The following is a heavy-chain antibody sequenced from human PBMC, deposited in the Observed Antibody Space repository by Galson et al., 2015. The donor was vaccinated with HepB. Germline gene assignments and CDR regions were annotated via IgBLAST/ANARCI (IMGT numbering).Heavy chain of an antibody. J-gene: IGHJ6*02. CDR1: GFTFSSYG. Sequence: SLRLSCAASGFTFSSYGMHWVRQAPGKGLEWVAVIWYDGSNKYYAESVKGRFTISRDNSKNTLYLQMNSLGAEDTAVYYCARVSGLRQWLEGSYYYGMDVCGQGTTVTVSS. CDR2: IWYDGSNK. V-gene: IGHV3-33*01. D-gene: IGHD6-19*01. CDR3: ARVSGLRQWLEGSYYYGMDV.